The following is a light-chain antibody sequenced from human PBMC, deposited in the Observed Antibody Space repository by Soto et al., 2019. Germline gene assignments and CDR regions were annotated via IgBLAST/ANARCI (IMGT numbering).Light chain of an antibody. Sequence: QSVLTQPPSASGSPGQSVTLSCTGTSSDVGSYGYVSWYQQHSGKAPKLMLYEVYKRPSGVPDRFSGSRSGNTASLTVSGLQSEDEANYYCASYAGNDIVVFGGGTKLTVL. CDR1: SSDVGSYGY. CDR3: ASYAGNDIVV. CDR2: EVY. J-gene: IGLJ2*01. V-gene: IGLV2-8*01.